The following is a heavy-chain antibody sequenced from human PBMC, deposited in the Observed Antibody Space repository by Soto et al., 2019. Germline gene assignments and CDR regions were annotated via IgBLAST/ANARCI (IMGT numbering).Heavy chain of an antibody. J-gene: IGHJ6*02. Sequence: GESLKISCXASGYNFTSYWINWVRQMPGKGLEWVGRIDPRDSYSNYSPSFQDHVTISTDKSISTAYLQWSSLRASDTAMYYCARVYGDYRYTMDVWGQGTTVTVSS. CDR2: IDPRDSYS. CDR1: GYNFTSYW. D-gene: IGHD4-17*01. CDR3: ARVYGDYRYTMDV. V-gene: IGHV5-10-1*01.